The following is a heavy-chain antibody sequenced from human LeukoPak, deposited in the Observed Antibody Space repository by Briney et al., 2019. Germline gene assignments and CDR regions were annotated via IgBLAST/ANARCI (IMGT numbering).Heavy chain of an antibody. J-gene: IGHJ4*02. D-gene: IGHD3-22*01. CDR1: GYSFTSYW. V-gene: IGHV5-51*01. CDR2: IYPGDSDT. CDR3: ARHPPYYYDSSGYYLVYFDY. Sequence: PGESLKISCKGSGYSFTSYWIGWVRQMPGKGLEWMGIIYPGDSDTRYSPSFKGQVTISADKSISTAYLQWSSLKASDTAMYYCARHPPYYYDSSGYYLVYFDYWGQGTLVTVSS.